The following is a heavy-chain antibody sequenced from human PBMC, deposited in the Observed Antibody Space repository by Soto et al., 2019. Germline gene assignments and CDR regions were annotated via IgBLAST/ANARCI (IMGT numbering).Heavy chain of an antibody. CDR1: GGTFSSYA. J-gene: IGHJ6*02. D-gene: IGHD6-6*01. CDR3: AIPEYSSSLHYYYYGMDV. V-gene: IGHV1-69*06. Sequence: SLKVSCKASGGTFSSYAISWVRQAPGQGLEWMGGIIPIFGTANYAQKFQGRVTITADKSTSTAYMELGSLRSEDTAVYYCAIPEYSSSLHYYYYGMDVWGQGTTVTVSS. CDR2: IIPIFGTA.